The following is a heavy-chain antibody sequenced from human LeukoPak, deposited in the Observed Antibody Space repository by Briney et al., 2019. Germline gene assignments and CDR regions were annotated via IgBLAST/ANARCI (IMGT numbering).Heavy chain of an antibody. CDR2: IYHTGTT. Sequence: PSETLSLTCTVSGGSVSNYYWSWIRHPPGKTLELIGYIYHTGTTIYSPSLMSRLTISVNTSKNQFFLKLTSVTAADTAMYYCARFMSLQGFDPWGQGTLVTVFS. CDR1: GGSVSNYY. V-gene: IGHV4-59*02. J-gene: IGHJ5*02. CDR3: ARFMSLQGFDP.